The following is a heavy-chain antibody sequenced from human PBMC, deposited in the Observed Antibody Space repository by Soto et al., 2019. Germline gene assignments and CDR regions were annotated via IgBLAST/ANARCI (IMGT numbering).Heavy chain of an antibody. J-gene: IGHJ2*01. CDR3: TPGWYFDL. V-gene: IGHV3-15*01. CDR2: IKSKSDGETT. CDR1: GFTFSNAW. Sequence: EVQLVESGGGLLKPGGSLRLTCAGSGFTFSNAWMSWVRQAPGKGLEWVARIKSKSDGETTDYAAPVKGRFTILRDDSKHTVFLQMNSLKPEDTAVYHCTPGWYFDLWGRGTLVTVSS.